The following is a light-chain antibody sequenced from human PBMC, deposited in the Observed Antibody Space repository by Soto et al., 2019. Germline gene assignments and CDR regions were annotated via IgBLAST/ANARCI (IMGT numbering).Light chain of an antibody. CDR3: CRYARSCTLV. CDR1: SSNIGSYNL. V-gene: IGLV2-23*02. Sequence: VLTQPASQSGSPGQAITIPCTGTSSNIGSYNLVSWYQQHPDKAPRLMISEVTKRPSGVSDRFSGSKSGNTASLTISGLQAEYFSYYCGCRYARSCTLVFCGGIQLTVL. CDR2: EVT. J-gene: IGLJ3*02.